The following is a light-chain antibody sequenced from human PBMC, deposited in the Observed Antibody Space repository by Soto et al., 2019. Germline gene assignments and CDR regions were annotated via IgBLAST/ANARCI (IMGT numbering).Light chain of an antibody. CDR2: EVS. Sequence: SALTQPASVSGSPGQSITISCTGTSSDVGGYNYVSWYQQHPGKAPQLMIYEVSNRPSGVSSRFSGSKSGNTASLTISGLQAEDEADYYCSSWTGSGRVFGGGTQLTVL. J-gene: IGLJ2*01. CDR1: SSDVGGYNY. CDR3: SSWTGSGRV. V-gene: IGLV2-14*01.